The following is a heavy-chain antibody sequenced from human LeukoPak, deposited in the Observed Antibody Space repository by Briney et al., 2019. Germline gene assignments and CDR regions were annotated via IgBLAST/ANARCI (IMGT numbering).Heavy chain of an antibody. D-gene: IGHD4-17*01. CDR3: AKGRSTVTTGGMDV. CDR1: GFTFSSYG. CDR2: ISYDGSDI. J-gene: IGHJ6*02. V-gene: IGHV3-30*18. Sequence: GRSLRLSCAASGFTFSSYGMHWVRQAPGKGLDWLAVISYDGSDIDYADSVKGRFTISRDNSKNTLYLQMNSLRAEDTAVYYCAKGRSTVTTGGMDVWGQGTTVTVSS.